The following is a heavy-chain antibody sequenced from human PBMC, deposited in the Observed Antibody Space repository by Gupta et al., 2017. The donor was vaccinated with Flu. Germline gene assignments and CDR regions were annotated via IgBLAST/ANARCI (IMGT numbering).Heavy chain of an antibody. Sequence: WVRQAPGKGLEWVANIKQDGSEKHYVDSVKGRFTISRDNAKNSLDLQMNSLRAEDTDVYYCARDRATWDTSGYFYWDYFDYWGQGALVTVSS. CDR3: ARDRATWDTSGYFYWDYFDY. V-gene: IGHV3-7*01. J-gene: IGHJ4*02. CDR2: IKQDGSEK. D-gene: IGHD3-22*01.